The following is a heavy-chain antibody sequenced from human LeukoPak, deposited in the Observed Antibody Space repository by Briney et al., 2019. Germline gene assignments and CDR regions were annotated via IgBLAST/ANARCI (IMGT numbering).Heavy chain of an antibody. CDR2: TYYRSKWYN. CDR1: GDSVSSNSAA. CDR3: ARKVGSGWYRWRYYYYMDV. V-gene: IGHV6-1*01. Sequence: SQTLSLTCAISGDSVSSNSAAWNWIRQSPSRGLEWLGRTYYRSKWYNDYAGSVKSRITINPDTSKNQFSLKLSSVTAADTAVYYCARKVGSGWYRWRYYYYMDVWGKGTTVTISS. J-gene: IGHJ6*03. D-gene: IGHD6-19*01.